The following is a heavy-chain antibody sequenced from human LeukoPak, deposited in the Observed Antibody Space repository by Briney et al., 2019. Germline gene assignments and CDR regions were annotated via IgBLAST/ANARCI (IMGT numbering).Heavy chain of an antibody. Sequence: PGGSLRLSCAASGFTFSSYSMNWVRQAPGKGLEWVSYISSSSSTIYYADSVKGRFTISRDNAKNSLYLQMNSLRAEDTAVYYCARDKILRFTDYWGQGTLVTVSS. CDR3: ARDKILRFTDY. D-gene: IGHD3-3*01. CDR1: GFTFSSYS. V-gene: IGHV3-48*01. J-gene: IGHJ4*02. CDR2: ISSSSSTI.